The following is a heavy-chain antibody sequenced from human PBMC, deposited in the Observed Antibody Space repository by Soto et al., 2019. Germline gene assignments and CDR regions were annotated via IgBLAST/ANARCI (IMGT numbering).Heavy chain of an antibody. CDR2: ISYDGSNK. V-gene: IGHV3-30*18. CDR1: GFTFSSYG. D-gene: IGHD2-2*01. J-gene: IGHJ6*02. CDR3: AKSIVVVPAAMGTYYYYYGMDV. Sequence: QVQLVESGGGVVQPGRSLRLSCAASGFTFSSYGMHWVGQAPGKGLEWVSVISYDGSNKYYADSVKGRFTISRDNSKNTLYLQLNSLRAEDTAVYYCAKSIVVVPAAMGTYYYYYGMDVWGQGTTVTVSS.